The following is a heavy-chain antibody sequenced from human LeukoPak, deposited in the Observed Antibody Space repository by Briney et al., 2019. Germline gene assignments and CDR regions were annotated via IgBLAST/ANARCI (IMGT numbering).Heavy chain of an antibody. CDR2: INHSGST. J-gene: IGHJ4*02. CDR1: GGSFSGYY. CDR3: ARSIYGDSYIDY. Sequence: SETLSLTCAVYGGSFSGYYWSWIRQPPGKGLEWIGEINHSGSTNYNPSLKSRVTISVDTSKNQFSLKLSSVTAADTAVYYCARSIYGDSYIDYWGRGTLVTVSS. V-gene: IGHV4-34*01. D-gene: IGHD4-17*01.